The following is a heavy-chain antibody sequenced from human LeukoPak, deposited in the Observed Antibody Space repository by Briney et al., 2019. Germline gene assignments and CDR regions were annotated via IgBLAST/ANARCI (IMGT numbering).Heavy chain of an antibody. J-gene: IGHJ4*02. D-gene: IGHD6-13*01. CDR3: ARGLGYSSSWYGY. CDR2: INHSGST. V-gene: IGHV4-34*01. Sequence: SETLSLTCAVYGGSFSGYYWSWIRQPPGKGLEWIGEINHSGSTNYNPSLKSRVTISVDASKNQFSLKLSSVTAVDTAVYYCARGLGYSSSWYGYWGQGTLVTVSS. CDR1: GGSFSGYY.